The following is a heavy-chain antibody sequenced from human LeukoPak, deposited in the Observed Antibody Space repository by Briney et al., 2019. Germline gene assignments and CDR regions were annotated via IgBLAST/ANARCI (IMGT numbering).Heavy chain of an antibody. CDR1: GFTFSSYS. Sequence: GGSLRLSCAASGFTFSSYSMNWVRQAPGKGLEWVSSISSSSSYIYYADSVKGRFTISRDYAKNSLYLQMNSLRAEDTAVYYCARDSYTYYYDSSGYSDFDYWGQGTLVTVSS. D-gene: IGHD3-22*01. V-gene: IGHV3-21*01. CDR3: ARDSYTYYYDSSGYSDFDY. J-gene: IGHJ4*02. CDR2: ISSSSSYI.